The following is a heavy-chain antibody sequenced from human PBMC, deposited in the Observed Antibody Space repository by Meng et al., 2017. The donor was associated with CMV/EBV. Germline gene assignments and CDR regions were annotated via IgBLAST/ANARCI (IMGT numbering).Heavy chain of an antibody. J-gene: IGHJ4*02. D-gene: IGHD6-13*01. Sequence: QITLKESCPTLVKPTQTLTLTCTFSGCSLSTSGVGVGWIRQPPGKALEWLALIYWDDDKRYSPSLKSRLTITKDTSKNQVVLTMTNMDPVDTATYYCARIAAAGRFDYWGQGTLVTVSS. CDR3: ARIAAAGRFDY. V-gene: IGHV2-5*02. CDR2: IYWDDDK. CDR1: GCSLSTSGVG.